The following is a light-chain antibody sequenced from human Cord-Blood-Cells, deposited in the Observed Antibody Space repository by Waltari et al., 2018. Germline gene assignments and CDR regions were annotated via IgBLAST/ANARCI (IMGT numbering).Light chain of an antibody. J-gene: IGKJ1*01. V-gene: IGKV1-5*03. CDR1: QSISSW. CDR2: KAS. Sequence: DIQVTQSPSPLSASVGDRVPITCRASQSISSWLAWYQQKPGKDPKLLIYKASSLESGVPSRFSGSGSGTEFTLTISSLQPDDFATYYCQQYNSYWTFGQGTKVEIK. CDR3: QQYNSYWT.